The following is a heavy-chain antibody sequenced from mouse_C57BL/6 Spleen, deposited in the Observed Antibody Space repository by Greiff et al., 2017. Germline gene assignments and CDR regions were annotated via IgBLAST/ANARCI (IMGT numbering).Heavy chain of an antibody. CDR2: IYIGNGYT. CDR1: GYTFTSYG. J-gene: IGHJ2*01. CDR3: EKRGGINYGNYEYYFDD. D-gene: IGHD2-1*01. V-gene: IGHV1-58*01. Sequence: VQLQQSGAELVRPGSSVKMSCKTSGYTFTSYGINWVKQRPGQGLEWIGYIYIGNGYTEYNEKFKGKATLSSDTSSSTAYMQLSSLTSEDSAIYCWEKRGGINYGNYEYYFDDWGQGTTLTVSS.